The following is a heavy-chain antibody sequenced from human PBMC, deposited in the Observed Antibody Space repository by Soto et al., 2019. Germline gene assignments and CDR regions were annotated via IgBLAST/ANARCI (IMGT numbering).Heavy chain of an antibody. CDR2: INHSGST. V-gene: IGHV4-34*01. CDR3: ARDKITGLFDY. D-gene: IGHD2-8*02. Sequence: PSETLSLTCAVYGGSFSGYYWTWIRQPPGTGLEWIGEINHSGSTNYNPSLKSRVTVSVDTSKNQFSLKLTSVTAADTAVYYCARDKITGLFDYWGRGTLDPVSS. CDR1: GGSFSGYY. J-gene: IGHJ4*02.